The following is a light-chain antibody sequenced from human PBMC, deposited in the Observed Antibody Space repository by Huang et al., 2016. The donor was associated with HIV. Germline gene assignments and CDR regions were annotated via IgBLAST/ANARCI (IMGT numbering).Light chain of an antibody. CDR1: QTVNSN. Sequence: EIVMTQSPATLSVSPGERATLSCRASQTVNSNLAWYQHKPGQDPRLLIYGASTRATGVPARFSGSGSGTKFTLTISSLQSEDFAVYYCQQYNNWLAFGQGTKVEIK. CDR3: QQYNNWLA. J-gene: IGKJ1*01. CDR2: GAS. V-gene: IGKV3-15*01.